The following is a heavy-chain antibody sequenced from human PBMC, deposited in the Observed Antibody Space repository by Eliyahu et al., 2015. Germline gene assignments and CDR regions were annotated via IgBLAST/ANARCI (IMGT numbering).Heavy chain of an antibody. J-gene: IGHJ6*02. CDR2: TYYRSKWYN. D-gene: IGHD5-12*01. CDR3: ARGRPDPNAHVDIVATLLDV. Sequence: GRTYYRSKWYNDYAVSVKSRITINPDTSKNQFSLQLNSVTPEDTAVYYCARGRPDPNAHVDIVATLLDVWGQGTTVTVS. V-gene: IGHV6-1*01.